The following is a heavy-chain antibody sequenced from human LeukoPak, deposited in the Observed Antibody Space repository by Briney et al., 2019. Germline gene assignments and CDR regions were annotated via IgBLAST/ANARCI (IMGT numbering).Heavy chain of an antibody. CDR3: ARIGYSSSSLDF. D-gene: IGHD6-6*01. Sequence: PGRSLRLSCAASGFTFSNYGMHWDRQAPGKGLEWVANINQDGSVKYFVDSVKGRFTISRDNAKSLVYLQMNSLRAEDTAVYNCARIGYSSSSLDFWGRGTLVTVSS. J-gene: IGHJ4*02. CDR1: GFTFSNYG. CDR2: INQDGSVK. V-gene: IGHV3-7*03.